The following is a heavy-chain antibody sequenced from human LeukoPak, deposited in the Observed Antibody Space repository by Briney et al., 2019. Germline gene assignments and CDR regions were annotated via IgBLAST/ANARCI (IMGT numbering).Heavy chain of an antibody. D-gene: IGHD2-8*02. CDR3: AISLGLSDTYWDF. J-gene: IGHJ4*02. V-gene: IGHV5-51*01. CDR1: GSTFTTYS. CDR2: IYPGDSDA. Sequence: GGSLKISCKASGSTFTTYSSGWVRQMPGKGLEWMGIIYPGDSDASYNPSFQGQVTISVDTSITTAHLQWSSLRASDTAIYYCAISLGLSDTYWDFWGQGTLVTVTS.